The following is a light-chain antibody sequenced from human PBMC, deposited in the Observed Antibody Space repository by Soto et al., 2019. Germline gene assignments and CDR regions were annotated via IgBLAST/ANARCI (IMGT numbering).Light chain of an antibody. J-gene: IGKJ1*01. CDR1: QSFSSY. V-gene: IGKV3-15*01. CDR2: GAS. Sequence: EVVMTQSPVTLSVSPGARAPLSCRASQSFSSYVAWYQQKPGQAPRLLIYGASTRVTGIPARFSGSGSGTDFTLTISSLESEDFAVYYCQHYDTWPPTFGQGTKVDIK. CDR3: QHYDTWPPT.